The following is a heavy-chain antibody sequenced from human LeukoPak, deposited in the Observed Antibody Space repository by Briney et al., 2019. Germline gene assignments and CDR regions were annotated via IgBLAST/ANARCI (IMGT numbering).Heavy chain of an antibody. CDR2: IYYSGST. CDR1: GGSISSGDYY. CDR3: AREPYGSGSYYNGIF. Sequence: PSQTLSLTCTVSGGSISSGDYYWSWIRQPPGKGLEWIGYIYYSGSTYYNPSLKSRVTISVDTSKNQFSLKLSSVTAADTAVYYCAREPYGSGSYYNGIFWGQGTLVTVSS. D-gene: IGHD3-10*01. J-gene: IGHJ4*02. V-gene: IGHV4-30-4*01.